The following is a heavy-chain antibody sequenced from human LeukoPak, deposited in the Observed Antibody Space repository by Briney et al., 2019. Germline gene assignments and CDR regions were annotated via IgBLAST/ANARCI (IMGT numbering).Heavy chain of an antibody. CDR2: ISYDGSNK. J-gene: IGHJ4*02. V-gene: IGHV3-30*04. CDR3: ASRVLFGVVTGFDY. D-gene: IGHD3-3*01. CDR1: GFTFSSYA. Sequence: GGSLRLSCAASGFTFSSYAMHWVRQAPGKGLEWVAVISYDGSNKYYADSVEGRFTISRDNSKNTLYLQMNSLRAEDTAVYYCASRVLFGVVTGFDYWGQGTLVTVSS.